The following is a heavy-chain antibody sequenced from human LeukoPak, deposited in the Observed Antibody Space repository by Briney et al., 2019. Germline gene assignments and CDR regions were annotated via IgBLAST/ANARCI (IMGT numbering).Heavy chain of an antibody. Sequence: GGSLRLSCAASGFTFSSYSVNWARQAPGKGLEWVSLIRTSSSYIYYADSVKGRFTISRDNAKNSLYLQMNSLRAEDTAVYYCARAYGSGSVLDYWGQGTLATVSS. CDR2: IRTSSSYI. V-gene: IGHV3-21*01. CDR3: ARAYGSGSVLDY. D-gene: IGHD3-10*01. J-gene: IGHJ4*02. CDR1: GFTFSSYS.